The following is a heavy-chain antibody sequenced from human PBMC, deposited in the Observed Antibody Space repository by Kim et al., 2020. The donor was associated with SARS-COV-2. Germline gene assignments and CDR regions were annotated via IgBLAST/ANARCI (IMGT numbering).Heavy chain of an antibody. CDR2: IDGSGDRS. D-gene: IGHD6-19*01. CDR3: AKGRSVSGCSHRDV. Sequence: GGSLRLSCAASGFTFSNNGMRWVRQAPGKGLVWVSGIDGSGDRSYYADSVKGRFTISRDNFRNTLYLQMNSLRVEDTAVYYCAKGRSVSGCSHRDVWGQG. J-gene: IGHJ6*02. CDR1: GFTFSNNG. V-gene: IGHV3-23*01.